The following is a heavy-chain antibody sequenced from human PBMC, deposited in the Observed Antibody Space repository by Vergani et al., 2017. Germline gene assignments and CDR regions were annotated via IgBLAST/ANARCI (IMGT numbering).Heavy chain of an antibody. CDR1: GGSISSGGYY. D-gene: IGHD2-2*01. Sequence: QVQLQESGPGLVKPSQTLSLTCTVSGGSISSGGYYWSWIRQHPGKGLEWIGYIYYSGSTYYNPSLKSRVTISVETSKNQLSLKLSSVTAADTAVYYCARGLGYCSSTSCGTGYGVIDPWGQGTLVTVSS. CDR2: IYYSGST. CDR3: ARGLGYCSSTSCGTGYGVIDP. V-gene: IGHV4-31*03. J-gene: IGHJ5*02.